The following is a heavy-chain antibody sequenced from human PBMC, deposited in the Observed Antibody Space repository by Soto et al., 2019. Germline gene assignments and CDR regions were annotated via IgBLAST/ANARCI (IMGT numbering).Heavy chain of an antibody. D-gene: IGHD2-15*01. J-gene: IGHJ3*02. CDR3: ARDHRGGNEAFDI. CDR1: GYTFTSFG. CDR2: ISAYNRNT. Sequence: QVQLVQSGAEVKKPGASVKVSCKASGYTFTSFGITWVRQAPGQGLEWMGWISAYNRNTNYAQNLQGRVTMTTDTSTSTAYMELRRLRSVDSAVYYCARDHRGGNEAFDILGQGTMVTFSS. V-gene: IGHV1-18*01.